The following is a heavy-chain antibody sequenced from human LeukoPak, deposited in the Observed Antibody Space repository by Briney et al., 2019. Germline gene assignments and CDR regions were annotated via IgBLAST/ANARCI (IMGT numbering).Heavy chain of an antibody. V-gene: IGHV4-34*01. CDR3: ARGDLTVDY. J-gene: IGHJ4*02. Sequence: SETLSLTCAVYGGSFTDYYWSWIRQPPGKGLEWIGEINHSGSTNYNPSLKSRVTISVDTSKNQFSLKLSSVTAADTAVYYCARGDLTVDYWGQGTLVTVSS. D-gene: IGHD3-16*01. CDR2: INHSGST. CDR1: GGSFTDYY.